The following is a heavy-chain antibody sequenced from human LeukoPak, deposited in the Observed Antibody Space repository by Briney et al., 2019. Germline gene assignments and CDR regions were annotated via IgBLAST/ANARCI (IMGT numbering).Heavy chain of an antibody. CDR2: IKQDGSET. CDR1: GFTFSRYW. J-gene: IGHJ4*02. V-gene: IGHV3-7*03. CDR3: ARDKGDYDTSGSLFVF. D-gene: IGHD3-22*01. Sequence: GRSLRLSCAASGFTFSRYWMSWVRQVPRKGLEWVANIKQDGSETYYVDSVKGRFTISRDNSRNSLYLQMDSLRAEDTAVYYCARDKGDYDTSGSLFVFGGQGTLVTISS.